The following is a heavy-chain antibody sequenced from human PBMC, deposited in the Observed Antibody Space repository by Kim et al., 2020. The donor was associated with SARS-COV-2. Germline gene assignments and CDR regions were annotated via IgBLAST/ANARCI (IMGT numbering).Heavy chain of an antibody. J-gene: IGHJ2*01. V-gene: IGHV5-10-1*01. Sequence: PSFQGHVTISADKSISTAYLQWSSLKASDTAMYYCASTRPELGNWYFDLWGRGTLVTVSS. CDR3: ASTRPELGNWYFDL. D-gene: IGHD7-27*01.